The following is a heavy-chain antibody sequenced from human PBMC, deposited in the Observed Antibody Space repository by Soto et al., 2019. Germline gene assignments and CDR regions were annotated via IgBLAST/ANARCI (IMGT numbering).Heavy chain of an antibody. CDR2: IWYDGSNK. D-gene: IGHD6-13*01. CDR1: GFTFSSYG. Sequence: QVQLVESGGGVVQPGRSLRLSCAASGFTFSSYGMHWVRQAPGKGLEWVAVIWYDGSNKYYADSVKGRFTISRDNSKNTLYLQMNSLRAEDTAVYYCARGIAAAGKDEYFQHWGQGTLVTVSS. J-gene: IGHJ1*01. V-gene: IGHV3-33*01. CDR3: ARGIAAAGKDEYFQH.